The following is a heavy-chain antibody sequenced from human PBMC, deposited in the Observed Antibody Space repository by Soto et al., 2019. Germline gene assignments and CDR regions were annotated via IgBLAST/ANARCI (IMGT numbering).Heavy chain of an antibody. D-gene: IGHD3-10*01. CDR2: ILYDGSDK. CDR3: AKAGGGFGDFVHH. V-gene: IGHV3-30*18. Sequence: GWSLRLSWASSVFTFISYGMHWVRQAPGKGLEWVTGILYDGSDKYYADSVKGRFTISRENSKNTLYLQMNSLRTEDSAVYYCAKAGGGFGDFVHHWGQGTPVTVSS. J-gene: IGHJ4*02. CDR1: VFTFISYG.